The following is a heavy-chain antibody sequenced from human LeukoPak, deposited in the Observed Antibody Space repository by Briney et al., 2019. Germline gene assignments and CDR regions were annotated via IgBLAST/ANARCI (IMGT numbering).Heavy chain of an antibody. CDR2: ISYDGSNK. J-gene: IGHJ4*02. D-gene: IGHD2-21*02. CDR1: GFTFSSYG. V-gene: IGHV3-30*18. CDR3: AKGEFGVVTANFDY. Sequence: GGSLGLSCAASGFTFSSYGMHWVRRAPGKGLEWVAVISYDGSNKYYADSVKGRFTISRDNSKNTLYLQMNSLRAEDTAVYYCAKGEFGVVTANFDYWGQGTLVTVSS.